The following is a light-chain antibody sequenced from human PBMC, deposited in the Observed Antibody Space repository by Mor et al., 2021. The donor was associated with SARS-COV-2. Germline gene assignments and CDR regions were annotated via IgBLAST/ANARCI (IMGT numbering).Light chain of an antibody. CDR3: ISYTNSNTWV. V-gene: IGLV2-14*01. Sequence: NRFSGSKSGNTATLTISGLQAEDEADYYCISYTNSNTWVFGGGTKLTVL. J-gene: IGLJ3*02.